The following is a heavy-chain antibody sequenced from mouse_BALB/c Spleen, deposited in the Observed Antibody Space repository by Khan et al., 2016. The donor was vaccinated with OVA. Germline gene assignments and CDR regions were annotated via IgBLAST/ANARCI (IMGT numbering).Heavy chain of an antibody. J-gene: IGHJ4*01. Sequence: EVQLQESGPGLVKPSQSLSLTCTVTGYSITSDYAWNWIRQFPGNKLDGLGYITYSGSTNYNPALKSRISITRDTSKNQFFLQLNSVTTEDTATYYCARDGSRYNYAMDYWGQGTSATVSS. CDR2: ITYSGST. CDR1: GYSITSDYA. CDR3: ARDGSRYNYAMDY. D-gene: IGHD2-3*01. V-gene: IGHV3-2*02.